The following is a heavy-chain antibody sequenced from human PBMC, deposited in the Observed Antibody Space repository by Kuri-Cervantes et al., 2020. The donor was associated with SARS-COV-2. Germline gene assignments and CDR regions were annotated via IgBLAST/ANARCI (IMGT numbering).Heavy chain of an antibody. CDR2: IYYSGST. Sequence: GSLRLSCTVSGGSISSGRNYWSWIRQPPGKGLEWIGYIYYSGSTNYNPSLKSRVTISVDTSKNQFSLKLSSVTAADTAVYYCAREGWELRYYYYYMDVWGKGTTVTVSS. J-gene: IGHJ6*03. V-gene: IGHV4-61*01. CDR1: GGSISSGRNY. CDR3: AREGWELRYYYYYMDV. D-gene: IGHD1-26*01.